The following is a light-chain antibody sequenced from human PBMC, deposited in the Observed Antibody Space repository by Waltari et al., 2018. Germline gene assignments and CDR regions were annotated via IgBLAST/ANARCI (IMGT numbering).Light chain of an antibody. V-gene: IGKV1-12*01. J-gene: IGKJ4*01. CDR1: QGINSC. CDR2: DAS. Sequence: DIQMTQSPSSASASVGDKVTITCRASQGINSCLAWYQQKPGKAPKLLIYDASSLQTGVPSRFSGSESGTDFTLTISSLQPEDFATYYCQQANRFPLTFGGWTKVELK. CDR3: QQANRFPLT.